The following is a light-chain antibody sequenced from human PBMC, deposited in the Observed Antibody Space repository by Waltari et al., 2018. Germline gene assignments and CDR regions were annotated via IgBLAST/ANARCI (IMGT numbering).Light chain of an antibody. J-gene: IGLJ2*01. V-gene: IGLV2-23*02. CDR2: EVD. Sequence: SALTQPASVSASPGQSITISCTGSSSDVGSYDLVAWYPQHPGKAPHLLIYEVDKRLSGVSYRFAGSKSGNAASLTISGLQAEDEAHYFCSSYTYGGPWVFGGGTLLTVL. CDR3: SSYTYGGPWV. CDR1: SSDVGSYDL.